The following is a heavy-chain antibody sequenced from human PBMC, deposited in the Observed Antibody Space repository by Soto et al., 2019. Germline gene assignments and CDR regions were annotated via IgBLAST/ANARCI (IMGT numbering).Heavy chain of an antibody. D-gene: IGHD1-1*01. CDR2: IRWNSDIR. CDR1: GFTFTDYG. Sequence: PGVSLRLSCPASGFTFTDYGSHWVRQAPGKGLEWVSAIRWNSDIRDYAESVRGRFTTSRDNAKNFVYLQMNSLRVEDTALYYCAKAVARGKKNWLNYFDCWGQGTQVTVSS. V-gene: IGHV3-9*01. CDR3: AKAVARGKKNWLNYFDC. J-gene: IGHJ4*02.